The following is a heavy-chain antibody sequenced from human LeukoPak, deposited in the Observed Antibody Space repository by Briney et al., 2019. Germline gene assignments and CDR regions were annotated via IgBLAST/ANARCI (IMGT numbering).Heavy chain of an antibody. D-gene: IGHD6-19*01. CDR1: GYTFTSYD. CDR2: MNPNSGNT. J-gene: IGHJ6*02. V-gene: IGHV1-8*01. Sequence: ASVKVSCKASGYTFTSYDINWVRQATGQGLEWMGWMNPNSGNTGYAQKFQGRVTMTRNTSISTAYMELSSLRSEDTAVYYCARGPNSSGWYYYYYYYGMDVWGQGTTVTVSS. CDR3: ARGPNSSGWYYYYYYYGMDV.